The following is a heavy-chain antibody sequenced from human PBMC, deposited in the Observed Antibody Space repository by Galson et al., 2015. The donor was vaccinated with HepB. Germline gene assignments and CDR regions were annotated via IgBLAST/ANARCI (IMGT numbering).Heavy chain of an antibody. CDR1: GDTFVSCY. J-gene: IGHJ4*02. Sequence: SVKVSCKASGDTFVSCYMHWVRQAPGQGLEWMGIINPSGGSTDYAQKFRGRLTMTRDTSTSTVFMELSSLRSEDTAVYHCARGVLLWDGPDYWGQGTLVTVSS. V-gene: IGHV1-46*01. D-gene: IGHD3-10*01. CDR2: INPSGGST. CDR3: ARGVLLWDGPDY.